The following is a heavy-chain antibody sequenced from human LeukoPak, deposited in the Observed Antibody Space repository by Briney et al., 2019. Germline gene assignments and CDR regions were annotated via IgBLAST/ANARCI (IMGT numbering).Heavy chain of an antibody. CDR2: IYYSGST. D-gene: IGHD2/OR15-2a*01. J-gene: IGHJ4*02. Sequence: SETLSLTCTVSGYSISSGYYWGWIRQPPGKGLEWIGYIYYSGSTNYNPSLKSRVTISVDTSKNQFSLKLSSVTAADTAVYYCARGAFYGELYDYWGQGTLVTVSS. CDR3: ARGAFYGELYDY. CDR1: GYSISSGYY. V-gene: IGHV4-61*01.